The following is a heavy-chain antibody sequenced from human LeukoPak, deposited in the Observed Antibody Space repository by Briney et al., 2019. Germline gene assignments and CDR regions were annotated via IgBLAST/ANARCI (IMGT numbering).Heavy chain of an antibody. CDR2: IYSGGST. Sequence: GGSLRLSCAASGFTVSSNYMSWVRQAPGKGLEWVSVIYSGGSTYYADSVKGRFTISRDNSKNTLYLQMNSLRAEDTAVYYCARVDTRGYYYYYMDVWGKGTTVTISS. D-gene: IGHD5-18*01. J-gene: IGHJ6*03. CDR3: ARVDTRGYYYYYMDV. CDR1: GFTVSSNY. V-gene: IGHV3-53*01.